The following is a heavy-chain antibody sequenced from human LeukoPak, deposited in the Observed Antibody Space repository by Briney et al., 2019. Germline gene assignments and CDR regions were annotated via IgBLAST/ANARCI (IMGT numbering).Heavy chain of an antibody. D-gene: IGHD3-10*01. V-gene: IGHV4-61*02. CDR1: GGSISSGSYY. CDR2: IYTSGST. CDR3: AREANYYGSGSYFEGTFDH. J-gene: IGHJ4*02. Sequence: SETLSLTCTVSGGSISSGSYYWSWIRQPAGKGLEWIGRIYTSGSTNYNPSLKSRVTISVDTSKNQFSLKLSSVTAADTAVYYCAREANYYGSGSYFEGTFDHWGQGSLVIVSS.